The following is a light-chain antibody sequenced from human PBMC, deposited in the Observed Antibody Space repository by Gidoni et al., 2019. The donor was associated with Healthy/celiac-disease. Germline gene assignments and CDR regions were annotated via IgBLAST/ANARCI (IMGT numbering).Light chain of an antibody. CDR2: GAS. CDR3: QQYGSSSLT. CDR1: QSVSSSY. V-gene: IGKV3-20*01. Sequence: EIVLTQSPGTLSLSPGERATLSCRASQSVSSSYLAWYQQTPGQAPRLLIYGASSRATGIPDRFSGSGSGTAFTLTISRLEPEDFAVYYCQQYGSSSLTFGGGTKVEIK. J-gene: IGKJ4*01.